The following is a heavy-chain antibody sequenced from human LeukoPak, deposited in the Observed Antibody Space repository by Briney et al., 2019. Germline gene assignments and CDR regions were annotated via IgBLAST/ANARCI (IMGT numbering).Heavy chain of an antibody. V-gene: IGHV1-24*01. CDR1: GYTLTELS. J-gene: IGHJ4*02. CDR2: FDPEDGET. D-gene: IGHD3-22*01. Sequence: ASAKVSCKVSGYTLTELSMHWVRQAPGKGLEWMGGFDPEDGETIYAQKFQGRVTMTEDTSTDTAYMELSSLRSEDTAVYYCATADYYDSSGYYYDYWGQGTLVTVSS. CDR3: ATADYYDSSGYYYDY.